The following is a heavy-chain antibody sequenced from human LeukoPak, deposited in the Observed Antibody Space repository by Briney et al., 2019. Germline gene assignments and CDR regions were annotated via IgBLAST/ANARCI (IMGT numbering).Heavy chain of an antibody. D-gene: IGHD2-15*01. J-gene: IGHJ6*03. V-gene: IGHV4-39*07. CDR1: GGSISSSSYY. CDR3: ARKNRYCSGGSCYRTYYYYYYMDV. CDR2: INHSGST. Sequence: SETLSLTCTVSGGSISSSSYYWGWIRQPPGKGLEWIGEINHSGSTNYNPSLKSRVTISVDTSKNQFSLKLSSVTAADTAVYYCARKNRYCSGGSCYRTYYYYYYMDVWGKGTTVTISS.